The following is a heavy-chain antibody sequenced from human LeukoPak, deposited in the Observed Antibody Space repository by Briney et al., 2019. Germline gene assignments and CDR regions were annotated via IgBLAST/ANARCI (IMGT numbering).Heavy chain of an antibody. CDR2: IYYSGST. J-gene: IGHJ5*02. CDR1: GGSISSGGYY. Sequence: TPSQTLSLTCTVSGGSISSGGYYWSWIPQHPGKGLEWIGYIYYSGSTYYNPSLKSRVTISVDTSKNQFSLKLSSVTATDTAVYYCARDQIMTTGNWFDPWGQGTLVTVSS. V-gene: IGHV4-31*03. D-gene: IGHD4-17*01. CDR3: ARDQIMTTGNWFDP.